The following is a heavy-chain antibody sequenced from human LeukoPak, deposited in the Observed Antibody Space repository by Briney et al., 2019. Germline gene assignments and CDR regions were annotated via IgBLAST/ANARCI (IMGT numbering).Heavy chain of an antibody. CDR1: GGSISSYY. Sequence: SETLSLTCTVSGGSISSYYWSWIRQPPGKGLEWIGYIYYSGSTNYNPSLKSRLTISVDTSKNQFSLKLSSVTAADTAVYYCARGDRPREIPPLIRKKNAFDIWGQGTMVTVSS. D-gene: IGHD2-8*01. CDR3: ARGDRPREIPPLIRKKNAFDI. CDR2: IYYSGST. J-gene: IGHJ3*02. V-gene: IGHV4-59*12.